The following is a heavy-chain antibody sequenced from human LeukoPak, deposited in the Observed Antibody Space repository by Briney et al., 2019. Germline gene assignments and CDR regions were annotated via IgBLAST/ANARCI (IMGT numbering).Heavy chain of an antibody. V-gene: IGHV4-39*01. Sequence: SETLSLTCTVSGGSISSSSYYWDWIRQPPGKGLEWIATMYYSGSTYYNPSLKSRVTISVDTSKNQFPLKLSSVTAADTAVYYCANYYGSGTYYKYFQHWGQGTLVAVSS. CDR1: GGSISSSSYY. D-gene: IGHD3-10*01. CDR3: ANYYGSGTYYKYFQH. CDR2: MYYSGST. J-gene: IGHJ1*01.